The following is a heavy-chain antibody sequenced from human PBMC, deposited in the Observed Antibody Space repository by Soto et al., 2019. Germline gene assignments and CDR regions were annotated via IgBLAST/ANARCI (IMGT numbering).Heavy chain of an antibody. V-gene: IGHV1-69*08. Sequence: QVQLVQSGAEVKKPGSSVKVSCKASADTFTGYTVTWVRQAPGQGLEWVGRLIPILGASNFAQKFQGRVTISEDKSADTAYMVLTGLTSEDTAVYYCARSRGSYYTNFDSWGQGTLVTVSS. CDR1: ADTFTGYT. CDR3: ARSRGSYYTNFDS. D-gene: IGHD3-10*01. J-gene: IGHJ4*02. CDR2: LIPILGAS.